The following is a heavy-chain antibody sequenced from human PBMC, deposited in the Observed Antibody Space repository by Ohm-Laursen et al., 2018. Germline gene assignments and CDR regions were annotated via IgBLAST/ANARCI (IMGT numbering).Heavy chain of an antibody. J-gene: IGHJ3*02. CDR2: MWYDGSDI. CDR1: GFTFNDYG. V-gene: IGHV3-33*06. CDR3: AKRLIVVSKPSSAFDI. Sequence: SLRLSCAASGFTFNDYGMHWVRQAPGKGLEWVAVMWYDGSDIHYADSVKGRFTISRDNSINTVYLQMNSLRVEDTALYYCAKRLIVVSKPSSAFDIWGQGTMVTVSS. D-gene: IGHD1-26*01.